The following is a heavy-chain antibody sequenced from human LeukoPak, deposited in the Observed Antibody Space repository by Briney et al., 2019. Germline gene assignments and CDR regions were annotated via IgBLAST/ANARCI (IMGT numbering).Heavy chain of an antibody. D-gene: IGHD3-22*01. Sequence: SETLSLTYTVSGGSISSGSYYWSWIRQPAGKGLEWIGRIYTSGSTNYNPSLRSRVTISVDTSKNQFSLRLSSVTAADTAVYYCARASKDYYDSSGYIGYWGQGTLVTVSS. V-gene: IGHV4-61*02. CDR3: ARASKDYYDSSGYIGY. J-gene: IGHJ4*02. CDR2: IYTSGST. CDR1: GGSISSGSYY.